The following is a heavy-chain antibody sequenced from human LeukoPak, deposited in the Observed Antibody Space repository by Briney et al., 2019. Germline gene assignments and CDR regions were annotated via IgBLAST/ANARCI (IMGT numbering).Heavy chain of an antibody. CDR2: ISSSGSTI. Sequence: GGSLRLSCAASAFTFTNYDFHWVRQAPGKGLEWVSYISSSGSTIYYADSVKGRFTISRDNAKNSLYLQMNSLRAEDTAVYYCARIGDYYDSSGYYYVYAFDIWGQGTMVTVSS. CDR1: AFTFTNYD. J-gene: IGHJ3*02. CDR3: ARIGDYYDSSGYYYVYAFDI. D-gene: IGHD3-22*01. V-gene: IGHV3-48*03.